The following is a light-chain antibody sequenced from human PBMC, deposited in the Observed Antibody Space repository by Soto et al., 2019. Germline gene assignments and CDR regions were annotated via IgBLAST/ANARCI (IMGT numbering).Light chain of an antibody. V-gene: IGKV1-12*01. J-gene: IGKJ4*01. CDR3: QQANSFPRT. CDR1: QAVSTW. CDR2: AAS. Sequence: DIQMTQSPSFVSASVGDRVTITCRASQAVSTWLAWYQHKPGDAPKLLIYAASTFQSGVPSRLSGSGSETDVTLTIRRLQPEDFATYYCQQANSFPRTFGGGTKVEIK.